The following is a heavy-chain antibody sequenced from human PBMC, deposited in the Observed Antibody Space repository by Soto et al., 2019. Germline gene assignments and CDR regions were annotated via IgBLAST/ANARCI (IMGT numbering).Heavy chain of an antibody. CDR2: INSDGTST. D-gene: IGHD1-26*01. J-gene: IGHJ4*02. CDR1: GFTFSGYW. CDR3: ARESMWAPDY. V-gene: IGHV3-74*01. Sequence: EVQLVESGGGLVQPGGSLRLSCVASGFTFSGYWMHWVRQAPGKGLLWVSRINSDGTSTGYADSVKSRFTISRDNAKNTLYLQVNSLRAEDTAVYYCARESMWAPDYWGQGTLVAVSS.